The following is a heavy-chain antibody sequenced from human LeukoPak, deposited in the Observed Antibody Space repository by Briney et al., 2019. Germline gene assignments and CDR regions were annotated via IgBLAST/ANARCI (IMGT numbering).Heavy chain of an antibody. Sequence: SETLSLTCTVSGGSISSYYWSWIRQPPGKGLEWIGYVYYTGSTNYNPSLKSRVTISVDTSKNQFSLKLTSVTAADTAVYYCARGRANFDYWGQGTLVTVSS. CDR3: ARGRANFDY. CDR2: VYYTGST. J-gene: IGHJ4*02. CDR1: GGSISSYY. V-gene: IGHV4-59*01.